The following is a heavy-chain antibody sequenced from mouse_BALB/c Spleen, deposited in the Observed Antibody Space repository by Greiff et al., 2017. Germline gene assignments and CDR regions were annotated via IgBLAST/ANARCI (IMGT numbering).Heavy chain of an antibody. CDR1: GFTFSNYW. J-gene: IGHJ4*01. D-gene: IGHD1-1*01. CDR2: IRLKSNNYAT. V-gene: IGHV6-6*02. CDR3: TSLYGSSYLYAMDY. Sequence: EVQLVESGGGLVQPGGSMKLSCVASGFTFSNYWMNWVRQSPEKGLEWVAEIRLKSNNYATHYAESVKGRFTISRDDSKSSVYLQMNNLRAEDTGIYYCTSLYGSSYLYAMDYWGQGTSVTVSS.